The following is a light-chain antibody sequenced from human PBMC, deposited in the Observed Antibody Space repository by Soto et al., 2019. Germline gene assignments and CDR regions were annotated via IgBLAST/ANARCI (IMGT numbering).Light chain of an antibody. Sequence: QSVLTQPPSASGTPGQRVSISCSGSSSNLGSNIVNWYEQLPGTAPKLLIYSNNQRPSGVPDRISGTKSGTSASLAIRGLQSDDEADYYCAAWDDSLNGVVFGGGTKLTVL. CDR2: SNN. J-gene: IGLJ2*01. CDR1: SSNLGSNI. V-gene: IGLV1-44*01. CDR3: AAWDDSLNGVV.